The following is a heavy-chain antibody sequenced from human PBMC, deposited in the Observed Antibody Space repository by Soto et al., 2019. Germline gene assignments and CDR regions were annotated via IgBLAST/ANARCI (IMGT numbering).Heavy chain of an antibody. V-gene: IGHV2-5*01. CDR3: AHMSGGINWFDP. Sequence: QITLRESGPTLVKPTQTLTLTCTFSGFSLSNIGVAVGWIRQPPGKALEWLTIIYWNDDERYNPSLKNRLTITKDTSRNQVVLTMTNMEPVDTATYFCAHMSGGINWFDPWGQGTMVTVSP. CDR2: IYWNDDE. CDR1: GFSLSNIGVA. J-gene: IGHJ5*02. D-gene: IGHD6-19*01.